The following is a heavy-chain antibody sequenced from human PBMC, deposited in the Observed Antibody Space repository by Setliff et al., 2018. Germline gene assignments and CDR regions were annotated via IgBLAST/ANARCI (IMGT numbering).Heavy chain of an antibody. CDR3: ARGSVQFLEWLFCYFDY. V-gene: IGHV3-23*03. CDR1: GFTFSSYA. CDR2: IYSGGSST. J-gene: IGHJ4*02. D-gene: IGHD3-3*01. Sequence: PGGSLRLSCAASGFTFSSYAMSWVRQAPGKGLEWVSVIYSGGSSTYYADSVKGRFTISRDNSKNTLYLQMNSLRAEDTAVYYCARGSVQFLEWLFCYFDYWGQGTLVTVSS.